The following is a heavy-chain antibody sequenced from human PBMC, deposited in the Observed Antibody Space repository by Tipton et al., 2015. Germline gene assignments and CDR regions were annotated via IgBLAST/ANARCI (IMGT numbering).Heavy chain of an antibody. CDR3: ARSGGYGWDS. D-gene: IGHD5-12*01. CDR2: IKPDGSES. Sequence: GSLRLSCAASGFTFSSYWMSWVRQAPGKGLEWVANIKPDGSESYYVDSVQGRFTFSRDNAKNSLYLQMNSLRAEDTAVYYCARSGGYGWDSWGQGTLVTVSS. J-gene: IGHJ4*02. CDR1: GFTFSSYW. V-gene: IGHV3-7*01.